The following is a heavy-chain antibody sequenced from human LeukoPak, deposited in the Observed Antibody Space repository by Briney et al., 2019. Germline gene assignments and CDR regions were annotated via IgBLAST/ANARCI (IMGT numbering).Heavy chain of an antibody. J-gene: IGHJ4*02. V-gene: IGHV1-18*01. Sequence: GASVKVSCKASGYTFTSYGISWVRQAPGQGLEWMGWISAYNGNTNYAQKLQGRVTMTTDTSTSTAYMELRSLRSDDTAVYYCARTRYRYSSSWYPDYWGQGTLVTVSS. CDR1: GYTFTSYG. CDR2: ISAYNGNT. D-gene: IGHD6-13*01. CDR3: ARTRYRYSSSWYPDY.